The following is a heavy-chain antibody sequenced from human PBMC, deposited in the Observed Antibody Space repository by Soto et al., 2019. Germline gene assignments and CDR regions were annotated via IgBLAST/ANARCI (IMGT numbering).Heavy chain of an antibody. CDR3: SGNWNDEAY. Sequence: EVHLVESGGGLVQPGGSLKVSCEASGFIFSASAIHWVRQAPGKGLEWVGRMKNKANNYATLYAESVKGRFTVTRDDSKNTADLQLNRLKSDDTAVYYCSGNWNDEAYWGQGTLVTVSS. V-gene: IGHV3-73*02. CDR1: GFIFSASA. D-gene: IGHD1-20*01. J-gene: IGHJ4*02. CDR2: MKNKANNYAT.